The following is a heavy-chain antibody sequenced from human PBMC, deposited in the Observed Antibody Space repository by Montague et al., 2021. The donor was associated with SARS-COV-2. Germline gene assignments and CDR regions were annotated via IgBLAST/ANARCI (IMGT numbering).Heavy chain of an antibody. CDR2: IYHSGST. CDR1: GGSISSSHW. V-gene: IGHV4-4*02. D-gene: IGHD6-19*01. Sequence: SETLSLTCGVSGGSISSSHWWNLVRQPPGKGLECIGEIYHSGSTNYNPSLKNRVIISIDKSKNQFSLKLSSVTAADTAVYYCATGPPSGLSVAGFDYWGQGTLVTVSS. CDR3: ATGPPSGLSVAGFDY. J-gene: IGHJ4*02.